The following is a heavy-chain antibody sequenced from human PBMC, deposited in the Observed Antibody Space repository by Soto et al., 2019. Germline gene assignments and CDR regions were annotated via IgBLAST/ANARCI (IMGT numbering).Heavy chain of an antibody. V-gene: IGHV1-3*01. D-gene: IGHD6-13*01. J-gene: IGHJ5*02. CDR2: LNAANGDT. CDR3: VRRHVSATGIDWFDP. Sequence: ASVKVSCKASGYTFTSYGIHWVRQAPGQRLEWMGWLNAANGDTKYSPKFQGRVTITRDTSASTAYMELASLRSEDTAVYYCVRRHVSATGIDWFDPWGQGTLVTVSS. CDR1: GYTFTSYG.